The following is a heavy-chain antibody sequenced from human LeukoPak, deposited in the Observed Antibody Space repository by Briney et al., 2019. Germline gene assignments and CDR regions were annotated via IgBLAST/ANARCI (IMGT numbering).Heavy chain of an antibody. V-gene: IGHV3-9*01. J-gene: IGHJ3*02. CDR2: ISWNSGSI. D-gene: IGHD5-18*01. Sequence: PGGSLRLSCAASGFTFDDYAMHWVRQAPGKGLEWVSGISWNSGSIGYADSVKGRFTISRDNAKNSLYLQMNSLRAEDTALYYCAKDTGYSYSNNAFDIWGQGTMVTVSS. CDR3: AKDTGYSYSNNAFDI. CDR1: GFTFDDYA.